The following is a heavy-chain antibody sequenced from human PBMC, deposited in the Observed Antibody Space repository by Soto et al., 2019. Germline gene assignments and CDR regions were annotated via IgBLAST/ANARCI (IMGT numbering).Heavy chain of an antibody. CDR3: AKEVKPYYYYYMDV. Sequence: GGSLRLSCAASEFTFSNYAMSWVRQAPGKGLEWVSTVSGSGGSTYYADSVKGQFTISRDNSKNTLYLQMNSLRAEDTAKYYHAKEVKPYYYYYMDVGGKGTTVPVSS. CDR1: EFTFSNYA. J-gene: IGHJ6*03. V-gene: IGHV3-23*01. CDR2: VSGSGGST.